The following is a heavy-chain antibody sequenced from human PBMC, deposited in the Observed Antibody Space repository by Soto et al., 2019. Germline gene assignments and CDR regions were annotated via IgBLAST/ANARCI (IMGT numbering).Heavy chain of an antibody. CDR1: GFTFGNYG. Sequence: GGSLRLSCAASGFTFGNYGMTWVRQAPGKGLEWVSAISGSGVGTYYADSVKGRFTISRDNSNSMLYLQMNSLRAEDTAVYYCATGLTGWYRNGVDVWGQGTTVTVSS. CDR2: ISGSGVGT. CDR3: ATGLTGWYRNGVDV. V-gene: IGHV3-23*01. D-gene: IGHD6-19*01. J-gene: IGHJ6*02.